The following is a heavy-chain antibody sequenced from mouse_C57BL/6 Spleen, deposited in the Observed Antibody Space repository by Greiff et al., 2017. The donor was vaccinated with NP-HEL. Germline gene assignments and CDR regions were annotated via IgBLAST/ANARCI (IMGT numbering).Heavy chain of an antibody. D-gene: IGHD2-3*01. CDR3: ARSGVAESGYYPYLDY. CDR2: INPSNGGT. J-gene: IGHJ2*01. CDR1: GYTFTSYW. Sequence: QVQGQKTGTELVKPGASVKLSCKASGYTFTSYWMHWVKQRPGQGLEWIGNINPSNGGTNYNEKFKSKATLTVDKSSSTAYMQLSSLTSEDSAVYYCARSGVAESGYYPYLDYWGQGTTLTVSS. V-gene: IGHV1-53*01.